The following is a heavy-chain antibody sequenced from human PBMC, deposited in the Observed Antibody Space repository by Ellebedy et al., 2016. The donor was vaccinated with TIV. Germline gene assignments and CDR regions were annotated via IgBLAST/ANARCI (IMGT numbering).Heavy chain of an antibody. CDR2: INTGNGNT. Sequence: ASVKVSXXASGHVFTTYGLHWVRQAPGQGPEWMGWINTGNGNTKYSQKFQGRITITRDTSATTAYMELSGLMSEDTAVYYCATREWQDPMDVWGQGTTVTVSS. CDR1: GHVFTTYG. CDR3: ATREWQDPMDV. D-gene: IGHD3-3*01. J-gene: IGHJ6*02. V-gene: IGHV1-3*04.